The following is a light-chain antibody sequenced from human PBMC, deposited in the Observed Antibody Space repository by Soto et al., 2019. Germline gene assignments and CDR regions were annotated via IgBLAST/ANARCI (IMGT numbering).Light chain of an antibody. J-gene: IGKJ1*01. CDR1: QSVSSN. V-gene: IGKV3-15*01. CDR3: QQYNNXPQT. Sequence: EIVMTQSPATLSVSPGERATLSCRASQSVSSNLAWYQQKPGQAPRLLIYGASTRATGIPARFSGSGSGTEFTLTISSLQSEDFAVYYCQQYNNXPQTFAQGTK. CDR2: GAS.